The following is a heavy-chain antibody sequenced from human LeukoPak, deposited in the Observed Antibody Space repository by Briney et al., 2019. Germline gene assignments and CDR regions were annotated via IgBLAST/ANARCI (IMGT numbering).Heavy chain of an antibody. J-gene: IGHJ4*02. D-gene: IGHD2-2*01. CDR3: AKDREIGPAKYYFDS. CDR1: GFTFSSYA. CDR2: VADDGRDK. Sequence: GRSLRLSCAASGFTFSSYAMHWVRQAPGKGLEWVAVVADDGRDKHHADSVKGRFSISRDNPKNTLYLQMSGLRVEDTAVYYCAKDREIGPAKYYFDSWGQGTLVTVSS. V-gene: IGHV3-30*04.